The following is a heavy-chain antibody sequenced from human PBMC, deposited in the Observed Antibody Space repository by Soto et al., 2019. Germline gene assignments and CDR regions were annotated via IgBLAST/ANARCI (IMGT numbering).Heavy chain of an antibody. CDR3: DRGWFGPDV. D-gene: IGHD3-10*01. J-gene: IGHJ6*03. CDR2: IDKVGTDS. Sequence: EVQLVESGGGLVQPGGSLRLSCAASEFTFSGLSVHWVRKAPGKGLVWVSGIDKVGTDSTYADSVKGRFTSSRDNAKNTVYLQMHRLRVEDTAVYYCDRGWFGPDVCGTGTTVTVSS. V-gene: IGHV3-74*01. CDR1: EFTFSGLS.